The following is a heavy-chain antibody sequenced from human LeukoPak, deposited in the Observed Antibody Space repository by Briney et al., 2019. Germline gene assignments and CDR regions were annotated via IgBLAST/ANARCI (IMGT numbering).Heavy chain of an antibody. CDR3: ARDQKGGYSGYELYNWFDP. D-gene: IGHD5-12*01. CDR1: GGSINSYY. J-gene: IGHJ5*02. Sequence: SETLSLTCTVSGGSINSYYCSWIRQPPGKGLEWIGFIYYNGSTNYNPSLKSRVTISVDTSKNQFSLKLSSVTAADTAVYYCARDQKGGYSGYELYNWFDPWGQGTLVTVSS. V-gene: IGHV4-59*01. CDR2: IYYNGST.